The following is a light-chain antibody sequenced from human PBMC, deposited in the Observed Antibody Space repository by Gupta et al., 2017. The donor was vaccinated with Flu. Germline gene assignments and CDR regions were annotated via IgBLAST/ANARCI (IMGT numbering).Light chain of an antibody. CDR3: QQYGRSQLV. CDR2: GTS. CDR1: QPVSTSY. J-gene: IGKJ3*01. V-gene: IGKV3-20*01. Sequence: DIVLTQSPGTLSLSPGERATLSCRANQPVSTSYLAWYHQRPGQPPRLLIYGTSRRATDIPDRFSGSGSGTDFSFTISRLEPEDSGVYYCQQYGRSQLVFGPGTRVEIK.